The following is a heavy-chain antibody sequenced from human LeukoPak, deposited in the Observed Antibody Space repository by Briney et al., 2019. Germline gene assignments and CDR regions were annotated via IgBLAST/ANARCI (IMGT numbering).Heavy chain of an antibody. J-gene: IGHJ5*02. CDR2: VDPEDGET. Sequence: VKIPCKVSGYTFTDYYMHWVRQAPGKGLEWMGLVDPEDGETIYAEKFQGRVNITADTSTGTAYMELSSLRSEDTAVYYCATDRSRQGYSYGPGEDWFDPWGQGTLVTVSS. V-gene: IGHV1-69-2*01. CDR3: ATDRSRQGYSYGPGEDWFDP. D-gene: IGHD5-18*01. CDR1: GYTFTDYY.